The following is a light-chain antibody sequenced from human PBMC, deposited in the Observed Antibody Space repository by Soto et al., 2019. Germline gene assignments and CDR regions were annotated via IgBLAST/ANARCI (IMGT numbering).Light chain of an antibody. CDR3: KSYAGSNTYV. V-gene: IGLV2-8*01. CDR2: EVV. CDR1: KSDIGVYDF. Sequence: QSVLTRPPSASGSPGQSVTSSCTGTKSDIGVYDFVSWYQHHPGKAPRLIIYEVVQRPSGVPDRFSGSKSGNTASLTVSGLQAADEADYFCKSYAGSNTYVFGSGTKVTVX. J-gene: IGLJ1*01.